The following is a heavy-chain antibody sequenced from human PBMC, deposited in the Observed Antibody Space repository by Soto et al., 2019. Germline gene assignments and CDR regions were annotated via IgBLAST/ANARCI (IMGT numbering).Heavy chain of an antibody. J-gene: IGHJ4*02. Sequence: SETLSLTCTVSGGSISSVGYYWNWIRQHPGKDLEWVGYISYSGITHHNPSLKSRLFISVDTSKNQFSLKLSSVTAADTAVYYCARVYGSGTWVRRFFDYWGQGTLVTVSS. CDR1: GGSISSVGYY. CDR3: ARVYGSGTWVRRFFDY. D-gene: IGHD3-10*01. V-gene: IGHV4-31*03. CDR2: ISYSGIT.